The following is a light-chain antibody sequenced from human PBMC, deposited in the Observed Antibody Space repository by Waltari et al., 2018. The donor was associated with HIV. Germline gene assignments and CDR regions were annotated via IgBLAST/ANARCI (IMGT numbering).Light chain of an antibody. CDR3: QVWDHTSVV. J-gene: IGLJ3*02. V-gene: IGLV3-9*01. CDR2: NDK. Sequence: SYDLTQPLSVSVALGQTARIPCGGRDIGTRDVHWYQQKPGQAPSLLIFNDKNRPSGIPERFSGSKSRNTATPTISEAQGGDEAAYFCQVWDHTSVVFGGGTNLTVL. CDR1: DIGTRD.